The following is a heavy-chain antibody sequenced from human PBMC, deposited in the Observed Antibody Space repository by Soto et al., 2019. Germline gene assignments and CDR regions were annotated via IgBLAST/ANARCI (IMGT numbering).Heavy chain of an antibody. J-gene: IGHJ3*01. CDR1: GFSLSADGVG. D-gene: IGHD2-2*01. CDR3: AHAYGGTSWPNDAFDV. V-gene: IGHV2-5*02. Sequence: QITLKESGPTLVKPTQTLTLTCTFSGFSLSADGVGVGWIRQPPGKALEWLALIYWDDDKRYRPSLKSRLTITKDTSKNQVVLTMTNMDPVDTATYYCAHAYGGTSWPNDAFDVWGQGTVFTVSS. CDR2: IYWDDDK.